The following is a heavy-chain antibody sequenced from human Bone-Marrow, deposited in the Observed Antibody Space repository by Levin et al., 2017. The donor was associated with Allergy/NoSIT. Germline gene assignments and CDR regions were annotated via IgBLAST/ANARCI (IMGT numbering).Heavy chain of an antibody. CDR3: ASTTNTYYCYDYMGV. CDR1: GFTFSKAW. V-gene: IGHV3-15*01. D-gene: IGHD4-17*01. CDR2: IKTKSDGETR. Sequence: GESLKISCAASGFTFSKAWMSWVRQAPGKGLEWVGRIKTKSDGETRNYGAPLKGRFTISRDDSKNTVFLQMDSLKTEDKAVYYCASTTNTYYCYDYMGVRGKGTTVTVSS. J-gene: IGHJ6*03.